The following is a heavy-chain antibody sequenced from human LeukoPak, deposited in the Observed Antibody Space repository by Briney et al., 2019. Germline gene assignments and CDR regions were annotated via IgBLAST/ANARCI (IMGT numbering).Heavy chain of an antibody. CDR3: AREGYSSSWSQDGFDP. Sequence: SVKVSCKASGGTFSSYAIRWVRQAPGQGLEWMGGIIPIFGTANYAQKFQGRVTITADKSTSTAYMELSSLRSEDTAVYYCAREGYSSSWSQDGFDPWGQGTLVTVSS. D-gene: IGHD6-13*01. J-gene: IGHJ5*02. V-gene: IGHV1-69*06. CDR1: GGTFSSYA. CDR2: IIPIFGTA.